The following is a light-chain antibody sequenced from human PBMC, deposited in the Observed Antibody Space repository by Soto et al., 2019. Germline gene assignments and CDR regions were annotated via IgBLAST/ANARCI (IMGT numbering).Light chain of an antibody. J-gene: IGKJ1*01. Sequence: ITPSLDTLSVSPGDRVTITCRASQTISSWLAWYQQKPGKAPKLLIYKASTLKSGVPSRFSGSGSGTEFTLTISSLQPDDFATYYCQHYNSYSEAFGQGTKVDIK. CDR2: KAS. V-gene: IGKV1-5*03. CDR3: QHYNSYSEA. CDR1: QTISSW.